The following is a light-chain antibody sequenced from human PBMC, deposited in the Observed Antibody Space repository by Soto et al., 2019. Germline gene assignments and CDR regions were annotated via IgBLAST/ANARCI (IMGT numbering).Light chain of an antibody. CDR3: QQYGSTPLT. J-gene: IGKJ4*01. CDR1: QGVGSTY. V-gene: IGKV3-20*01. Sequence: EIVLTQSPGTLSLSLGERATLFCRASQGVGSTYLAWYQQKPGQAPRLLIYSASSRATGIPDRFSGSRSGADYTLIISRLEPEDSAAYYYQQYGSTPLTFGGGTKVQIK. CDR2: SAS.